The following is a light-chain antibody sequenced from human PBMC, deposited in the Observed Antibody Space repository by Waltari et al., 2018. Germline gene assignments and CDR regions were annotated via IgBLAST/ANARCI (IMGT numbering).Light chain of an antibody. Sequence: ELVLTQSPGTLSLSPGERATLSCRTSQTVSSNYLAWYQQKPGQAPRLLIYGASNRATGIPDRFSGSGSGTDFTLTISRLEPEDFAVYYCQHYWTFGQGTKLEI. V-gene: IGKV3-20*01. J-gene: IGKJ2*01. CDR3: QHYWT. CDR1: QTVSSNY. CDR2: GAS.